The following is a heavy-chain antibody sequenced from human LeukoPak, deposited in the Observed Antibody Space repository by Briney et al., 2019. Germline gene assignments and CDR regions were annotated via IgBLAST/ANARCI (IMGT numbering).Heavy chain of an antibody. CDR2: INPNSGGT. Sequence: GASVKVSCKASGYTFAGYYMHWVRQAPGQGLEWMGWINPNSGGTNYAQKFQGRVTMTRDKSISTAYLQWSSLKASDTAMYYCARRGSRWFLSDQDAFDIWGQGTMVTVSS. D-gene: IGHD4-23*01. CDR1: GYTFAGYY. CDR3: ARRGSRWFLSDQDAFDI. V-gene: IGHV1-2*02. J-gene: IGHJ3*02.